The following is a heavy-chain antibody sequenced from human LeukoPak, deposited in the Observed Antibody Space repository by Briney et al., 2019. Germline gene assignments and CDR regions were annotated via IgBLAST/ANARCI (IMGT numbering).Heavy chain of an antibody. CDR3: ARGYYDILTGYFDY. V-gene: IGHV3-7*02. D-gene: IGHD3-9*01. J-gene: IGHJ4*02. Sequence: PGGSLRLSCAASGFTFDDYGMSWVRQAPGKGLEWVANIKQDGSEKNYVDSVKGRFTISKDNAKNSLYLQMNSLRAEDTAVYYCARGYYDILTGYFDYWGQGTLVTVSS. CDR2: IKQDGSEK. CDR1: GFTFDDYG.